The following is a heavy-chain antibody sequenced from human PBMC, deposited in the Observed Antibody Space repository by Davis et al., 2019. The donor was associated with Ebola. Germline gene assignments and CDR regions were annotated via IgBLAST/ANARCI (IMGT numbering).Heavy chain of an antibody. CDR3: ARKGYCSSTSCYYSRKEEYFQH. Sequence: MPSETLSLTCTVSGGSISSYYWSWIRQPPGKGLEWIGYIYYSGSTNYNPSLKSRVTISVDTSKNQFSLKLSSVTAADTAVYYCARKGYCSSTSCYYSRKEEYFQHWGQGTLVTVSS. D-gene: IGHD2-2*01. CDR2: IYYSGST. J-gene: IGHJ1*01. V-gene: IGHV4-59*12. CDR1: GGSISSYY.